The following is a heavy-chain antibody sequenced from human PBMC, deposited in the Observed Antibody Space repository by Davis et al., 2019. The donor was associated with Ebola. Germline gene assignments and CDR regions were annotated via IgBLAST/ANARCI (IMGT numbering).Heavy chain of an antibody. J-gene: IGHJ3*02. CDR1: GYSFTSYW. V-gene: IGHV5-51*01. D-gene: IGHD3-9*01. CDR2: IYPGDSDT. CDR3: ACGEILTGNAFDI. Sequence: QVSCQGSGYSFTSYWIVGVRQMPGKGLAWTGFIYPGDSDTRYSPPFQGQVTSSADKSISTAYLQWSSLKASDTAMYYCACGEILTGNAFDIWAKGQWSPSLQ.